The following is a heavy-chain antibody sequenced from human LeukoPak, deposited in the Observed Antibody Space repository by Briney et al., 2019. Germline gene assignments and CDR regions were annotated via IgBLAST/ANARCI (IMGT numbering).Heavy chain of an antibody. CDR3: AKGQTSGIAVAGDYFDY. Sequence: GGSLRLSCAASGFTVSSNYMSWVRQAPGKGLEWVSVIYSGGSTYYADSVKGRFTISRDNSKNTLYLQMNSLRAEGTAVYYCAKGQTSGIAVAGDYFDYWGQGTLVTVSS. J-gene: IGHJ4*02. V-gene: IGHV3-53*01. D-gene: IGHD6-19*01. CDR1: GFTVSSNY. CDR2: IYSGGST.